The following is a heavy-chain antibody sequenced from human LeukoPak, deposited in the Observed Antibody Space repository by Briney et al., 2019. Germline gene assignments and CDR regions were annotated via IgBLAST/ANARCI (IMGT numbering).Heavy chain of an antibody. CDR1: GGTFSSYA. V-gene: IGHV1-69*05. CDR3: ATTAMVKGHDAFDI. CDR2: IIPIFGTA. Sequence: SVKVSCKASGGTFSSYAISWVRQAPGQGLEWMGGIIPIFGTANYAQKFQGRVTITTDESTSIAYMELSSLRSEDTAVYYCATTAMVKGHDAFDIWGQGTMVTVSS. D-gene: IGHD5-18*01. J-gene: IGHJ3*02.